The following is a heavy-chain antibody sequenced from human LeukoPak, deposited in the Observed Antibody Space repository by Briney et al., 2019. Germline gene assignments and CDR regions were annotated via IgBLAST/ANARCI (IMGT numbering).Heavy chain of an antibody. Sequence: GGSLRLSCAASGFTFRRHGMHWVRQAPGKGLERVTFIGYDGSNKYFADSVKGRFTISRDNPKNTLYLEMNSLRVEDTAVYYCSCDGAYGSGSSPPYYYYMDVWGKGTTVTVSS. V-gene: IGHV3-30*02. CDR1: GFTFRRHG. D-gene: IGHD3-10*01. CDR2: IGYDGSNK. CDR3: SCDGAYGSGSSPPYYYYMDV. J-gene: IGHJ6*03.